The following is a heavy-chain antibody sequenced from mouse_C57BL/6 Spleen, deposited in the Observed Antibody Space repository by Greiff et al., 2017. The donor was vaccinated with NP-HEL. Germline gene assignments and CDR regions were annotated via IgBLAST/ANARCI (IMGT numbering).Heavy chain of an antibody. CDR2: IDPSDSYT. CDR1: GYTFTSYW. V-gene: IGHV1-69*01. CDR3: ARWANDYDVTFFDY. D-gene: IGHD2-4*01. J-gene: IGHJ2*01. Sequence: QVQLQQPGAELVMPGASVKLSCKASGYTFTSYWMHWVKQRPGQGLEWIGEIDPSDSYTNYNQKFKGKSTLTVDKSSSTAYMQLSSLTSEDSAVYYCARWANDYDVTFFDYWGQGTTLTVSS.